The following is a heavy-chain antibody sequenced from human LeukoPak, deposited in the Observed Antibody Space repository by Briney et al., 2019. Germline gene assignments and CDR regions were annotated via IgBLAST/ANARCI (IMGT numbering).Heavy chain of an antibody. CDR2: INVGGGA. D-gene: IGHD1-26*01. V-gene: IGHV3-66*01. Sequence: SGGSLRLSCAASGFTFSTYDMSWARQAPGKGLEWVSSINVGGGAYYADSVKGRFTISRDNSKNMLYLQMNSLRAEDTAVYYCARASGSYGGPFDYWGQGTLVTVSS. CDR1: GFTFSTYD. CDR3: ARASGSYGGPFDY. J-gene: IGHJ4*02.